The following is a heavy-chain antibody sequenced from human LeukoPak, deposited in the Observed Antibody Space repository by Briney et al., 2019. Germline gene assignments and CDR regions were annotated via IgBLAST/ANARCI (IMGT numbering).Heavy chain of an antibody. CDR1: GFTFSSYG. CDR2: IRYDGSNK. CDR3: AKDRSSIAARRGVFDI. D-gene: IGHD6-6*01. J-gene: IGHJ3*02. V-gene: IGHV3-30*02. Sequence: GGSLRLSCAASGFTFSSYGMHWVRQAPGKGLEWVAFIRYDGSNKYYADSVKGRFTISRDNSKNTLYLQMNSLRAEDTAVYYCAKDRSSIAARRGVFDIWGQGTMVTVSS.